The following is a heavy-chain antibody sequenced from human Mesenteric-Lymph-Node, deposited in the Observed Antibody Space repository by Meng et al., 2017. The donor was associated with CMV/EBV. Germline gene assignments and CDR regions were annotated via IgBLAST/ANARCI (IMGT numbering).Heavy chain of an antibody. CDR2: IIPIFGTA. V-gene: IGHV1-69*05. CDR1: GGTFSSYA. J-gene: IGHJ6*02. CDR3: ARVLIVVVPAAPRTYYYYYGMDV. Sequence: SVKVSCKASGGTFSSYAISWVRQAPGQGLEWMGGIIPIFGTANYAQKFQGRVTITTDESTSTAYTELSSLRSEDTAVYYCARVLIVVVPAAPRTYYYYYGMDVWGQGTTVTVSS. D-gene: IGHD2-2*01.